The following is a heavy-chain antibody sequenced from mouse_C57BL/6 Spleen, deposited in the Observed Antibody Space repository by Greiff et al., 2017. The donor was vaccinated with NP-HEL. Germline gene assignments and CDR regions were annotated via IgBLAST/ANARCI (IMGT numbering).Heavy chain of an antibody. Sequence: QVQLKQSGAELVRPGASVTLSCKASGYTFTDYEMHWVKQTPVHGLEWIGAIDPETGGTAYNQKFKGKAILTADKSSSTAYMELRSLTSEDSAVYYCTRYYYGSDYWGQGTTLTVSS. CDR2: IDPETGGT. J-gene: IGHJ2*01. V-gene: IGHV1-15*01. D-gene: IGHD1-1*01. CDR1: GYTFTDYE. CDR3: TRYYYGSDY.